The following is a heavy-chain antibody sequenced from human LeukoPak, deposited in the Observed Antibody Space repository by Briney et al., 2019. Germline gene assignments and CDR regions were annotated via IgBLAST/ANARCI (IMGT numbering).Heavy chain of an antibody. V-gene: IGHV4-59*12. D-gene: IGHD3-3*01. CDR3: ARDHDFWSGSGAYYYYGMDV. CDR2: IYYSGST. Sequence: SETLSLTCTVSGGSISSYYWSWIRRPPGKGLEWIGYIYYSGSTYYNPSLKSRVTISVDTSKNQFSLKLSSVTAADTAVYYCARDHDFWSGSGAYYYYGMDVWGQGTTVTVSS. J-gene: IGHJ6*02. CDR1: GGSISSYY.